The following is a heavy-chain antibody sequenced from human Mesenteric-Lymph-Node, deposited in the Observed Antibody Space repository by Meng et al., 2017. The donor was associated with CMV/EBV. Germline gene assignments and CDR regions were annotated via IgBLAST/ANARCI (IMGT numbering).Heavy chain of an antibody. CDR3: GKSRHNIGYLQYCLDY. CDR2: ISSSGSIT. CDR1: GFTFSSYW. D-gene: IGHD3-22*01. Sequence: GGSLRLSCAASGFTFSSYWMHWVRQAPGKGLEWIAYISSSGSITYYTDSLKGRFTISRDSSKSTLYLQMNSLRAEDTAVYFCGKSRHNIGYLQYCLDYWGQGTLVTVSS. J-gene: IGHJ4*02. V-gene: IGHV3-48*01.